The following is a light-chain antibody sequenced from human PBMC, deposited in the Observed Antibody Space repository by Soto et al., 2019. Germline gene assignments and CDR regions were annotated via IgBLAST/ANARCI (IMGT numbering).Light chain of an antibody. CDR3: LQHNSYPLT. J-gene: IGKJ4*01. V-gene: IGKV1-17*01. Sequence: DIQMTQSPSSLSASVGDRVTVTCRASQGIRHDLRWYQQKPGKAPKRLIYEASTLQSGVPSRFSGSGSGTEFSLTISSLQPEDFATYYCLQHNSYPLTFGGGTKVDIK. CDR2: EAS. CDR1: QGIRHD.